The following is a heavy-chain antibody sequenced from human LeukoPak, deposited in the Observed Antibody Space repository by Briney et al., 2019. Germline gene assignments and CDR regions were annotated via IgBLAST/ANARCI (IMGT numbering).Heavy chain of an antibody. V-gene: IGHV4-39*01. CDR3: ARQKHGRLTGNHLFDT. D-gene: IGHD1-14*01. CDR2: IYYSGST. CDR1: GGSISSSSYY. Sequence: PSETLSLTCTVSGGSISSSSYYWGWIRQPPGKGLEWIGSIYYSGSTYYNPSLKSRVTISVDTSKNQFSLKLSSVTAADTAVYYCARQKHGRLTGNHLFDTWGQGTLVTVSS. J-gene: IGHJ4*02.